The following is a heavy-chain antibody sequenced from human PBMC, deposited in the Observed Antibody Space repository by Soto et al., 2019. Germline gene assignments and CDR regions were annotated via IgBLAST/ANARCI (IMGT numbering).Heavy chain of an antibody. D-gene: IGHD2-2*01. V-gene: IGHV1-18*04. CDR3: ARTTHQNNWFDP. J-gene: IGHJ5*02. CDR1: GGTFTSYG. CDR2: ISAYNGNT. Sequence: ASVKVSCKASGGTFTSYGISWVRQAPGQGLEWMGWISAYNGNTNYAQKLQGRVTMTTDTSTSTAYMELRSLRSDDTAVYYCARTTHQNNWFDPWGQGTLVTVSS.